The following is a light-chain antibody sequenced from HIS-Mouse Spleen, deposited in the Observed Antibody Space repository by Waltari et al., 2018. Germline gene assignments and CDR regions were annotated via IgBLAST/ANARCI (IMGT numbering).Light chain of an antibody. CDR3: QVWDSSSDPV. V-gene: IGLV3-21*02. Sequence: SYVLTQPPSVSVAAGQTARLTCGGNKIGSKSVRWYQQKQGPAPGLVVYDDSDRPSGIPERFSGSNSGNTATLTISRVEAGDEADYYCQVWDSSSDPVFGTGTKVTVL. CDR1: KIGSKS. J-gene: IGLJ1*01. CDR2: DDS.